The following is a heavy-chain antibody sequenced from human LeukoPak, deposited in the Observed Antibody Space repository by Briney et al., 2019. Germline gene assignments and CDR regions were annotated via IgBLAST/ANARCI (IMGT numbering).Heavy chain of an antibody. J-gene: IGHJ4*02. CDR2: IYHSGST. V-gene: IGHV4-30-2*01. Sequence: PSQTLSLTCAVSGGSISSGGYSWSWIRQPPGKGLEWIGYIYHSGSTYYNPSLKSRVTISVDRSKNQFSLKLSSVTAADTAVYYCARDSAREFDYWGQGTLVTVSS. D-gene: IGHD6-6*01. CDR1: GGSISSGGYS. CDR3: ARDSAREFDY.